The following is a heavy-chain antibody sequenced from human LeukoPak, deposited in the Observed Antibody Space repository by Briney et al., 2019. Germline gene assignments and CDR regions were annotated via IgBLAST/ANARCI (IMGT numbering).Heavy chain of an antibody. Sequence: GGSLRLPCAASGFTFDDYGMSWVRQAPGKGLEWVSCINYIGGSTGYADSVKGRFTISRDSAKNSLYLQMNSLRAEDTALYHCAREITPSRDAFDVWGLGTMVTVSS. CDR3: AREITPSRDAFDV. CDR1: GFTFDDYG. CDR2: INYIGGST. D-gene: IGHD2-15*01. J-gene: IGHJ3*01. V-gene: IGHV3-20*01.